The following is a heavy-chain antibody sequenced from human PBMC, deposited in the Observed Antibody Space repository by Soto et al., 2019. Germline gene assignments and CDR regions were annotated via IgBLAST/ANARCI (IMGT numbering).Heavy chain of an antibody. D-gene: IGHD5-12*01. CDR3: ASSPKGGYSGYDLDY. V-gene: IGHV1-2*04. CDR1: GYSLTGYY. Sequence: GASVEVSCKASGYSLTGYYMHWVRQAPGQGLEWMGWINPNSGGTNYAQKFQGWVTMTRDTSISTAYMELSRLRSDDTAVYYCASSPKGGYSGYDLDYWGQGTLVTVPQ. J-gene: IGHJ4*02. CDR2: INPNSGGT.